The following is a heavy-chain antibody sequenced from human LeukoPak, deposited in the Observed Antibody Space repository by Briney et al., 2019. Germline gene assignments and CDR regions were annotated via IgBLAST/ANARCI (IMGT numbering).Heavy chain of an antibody. Sequence: ASVKVSCKSSGGTFSSYAISWVRPAPGQGLEWMGRIIPILGIANYAQKFQGRVTITADKSTSTAYMELSSLRSEDTAVYYCAGGNIVVVPAAMGWFDPWGQGTLVTASS. V-gene: IGHV1-69*04. D-gene: IGHD2-2*01. CDR3: AGGNIVVVPAAMGWFDP. CDR1: GGTFSSYA. J-gene: IGHJ5*02. CDR2: IIPILGIA.